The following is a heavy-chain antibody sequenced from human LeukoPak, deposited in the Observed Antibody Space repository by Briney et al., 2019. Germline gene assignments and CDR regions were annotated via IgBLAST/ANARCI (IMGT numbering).Heavy chain of an antibody. V-gene: IGHV4-34*01. D-gene: IGHD3-3*01. CDR3: ARTQRFNHYYYYYMDV. J-gene: IGHJ6*03. CDR1: GGSFSGYY. Sequence: SETLSLTCAVYGGSFSGYYWSWIRRPPGKGLEWIGEINHSGSTNYNPSLKSRVTISVDTSKNQFSLKLSSVTAADTAVYYCARTQRFNHYYYYYMDVWGKGTTVTVSS. CDR2: INHSGST.